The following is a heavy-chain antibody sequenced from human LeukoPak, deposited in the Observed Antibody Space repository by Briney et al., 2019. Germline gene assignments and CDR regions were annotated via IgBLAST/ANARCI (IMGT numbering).Heavy chain of an antibody. CDR2: IYTSGTT. V-gene: IGHV4-4*07. CDR3: ARECSTSCYTGDY. D-gene: IGHD2-2*02. J-gene: IGHJ4*02. Sequence: PSETLSLTCTVSGGSISSYYWGWIRQPAGEGLEWIGRIYTSGTTNYNPSLKSRVTISVDTSKNQFSLKLSSVTAADTAVYYCARECSTSCYTGDYWGQGTLVTVSS. CDR1: GGSISSYY.